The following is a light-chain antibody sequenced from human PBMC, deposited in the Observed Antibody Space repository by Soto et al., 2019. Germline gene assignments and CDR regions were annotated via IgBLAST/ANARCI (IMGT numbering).Light chain of an antibody. CDR3: SSYAGSNSYV. CDR1: SSDVGGYNY. CDR2: EVS. J-gene: IGLJ1*01. V-gene: IGLV2-8*01. Sequence: QSVLTQPASGSGSPGQSITITCTETSSDVGGYNYVSWYQQHPGKAPKLMIYEVSKRPSGVPDRFSGSKSGNTASLTVSGLQAEDEADYYCSSYAGSNSYVFGTGTKVTVL.